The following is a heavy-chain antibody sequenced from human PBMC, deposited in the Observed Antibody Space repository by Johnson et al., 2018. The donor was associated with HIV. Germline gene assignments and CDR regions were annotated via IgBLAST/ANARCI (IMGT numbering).Heavy chain of an antibody. CDR2: FSGSGGST. J-gene: IGHJ3*02. CDR3: ANGGYSYGYDAFDI. D-gene: IGHD5-18*01. V-gene: IGHV3-23*04. CDR1: GFPFTTFP. Sequence: VQLAESGGGLLHPGGSLSLSFSPSGFPFTTFPFSWFPQAPGKGLEWVSPFSGSGGSTYYADSVKARFTISSDNSNNTLYLQMNSLRAEDTAVYYCANGGYSYGYDAFDIWGQGTMVTVSS.